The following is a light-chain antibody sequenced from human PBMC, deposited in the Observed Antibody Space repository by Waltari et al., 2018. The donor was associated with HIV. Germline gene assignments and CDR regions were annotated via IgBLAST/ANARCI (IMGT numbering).Light chain of an antibody. CDR2: SAS. J-gene: IGKJ2*01. CDR3: QQSYDMMYT. Sequence: DIQMTQSPSSLSASIADRVSFTCRASETINGYLTWYQQKPGKAPKLLIYSASNLQSGVPSRFSGSASETEFTLTISNLQPEDFATYYCQQSYDMMYTFGQGTTLEMK. V-gene: IGKV1-39*01. CDR1: ETINGY.